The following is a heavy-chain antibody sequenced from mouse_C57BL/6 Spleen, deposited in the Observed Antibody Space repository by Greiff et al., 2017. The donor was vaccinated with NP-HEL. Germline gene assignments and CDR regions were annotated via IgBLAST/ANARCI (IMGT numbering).Heavy chain of an antibody. CDR2: INPNNGGT. J-gene: IGHJ4*01. V-gene: IGHV1-22*01. Sequence: VQLQQSGPELVKPGASVKMSCKASGYTFTDYNMHWVKQSHGKSLEWIGYINPNNGGTSYNQKFKGKATLTVNKSSSTAYMELRSLTSEDSAVYYCARGIYDYDGDYYAMDYWGQGTSVTVSS. CDR3: ARGIYDYDGDYYAMDY. CDR1: GYTFTDYN. D-gene: IGHD2-4*01.